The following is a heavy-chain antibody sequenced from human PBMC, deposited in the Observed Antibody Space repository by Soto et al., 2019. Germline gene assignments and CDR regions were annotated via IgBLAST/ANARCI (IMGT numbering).Heavy chain of an antibody. CDR2: IYSSGTT. D-gene: IGHD6-19*01. V-gene: IGHV4-59*01. Sequence: PSETLSLTCTVSGDSITNYYWSWIRQPPGKGLEWIGYIYSSGTTDYNPSNRSRVTISVDTSKNEFSIKLKSVTGADTAVYYCARDGTGWYIFDHWGQGARVT. CDR1: GDSITNYY. J-gene: IGHJ4*02. CDR3: ARDGTGWYIFDH.